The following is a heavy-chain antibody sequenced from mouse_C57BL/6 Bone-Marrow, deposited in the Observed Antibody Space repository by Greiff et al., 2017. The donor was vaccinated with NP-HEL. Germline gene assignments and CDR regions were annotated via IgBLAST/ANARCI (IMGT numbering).Heavy chain of an antibody. D-gene: IGHD2-3*01. Sequence: LQESGPELVKPGASVKISCKASGYAFSSSWMNWVKQRPGKGLEWIGRIYPGDGDTNYNGKFKGKATLTADKSSSTAYMQLSSLTSEDSAVYFCARWLLRPYWYFDVWGTGTTVTVSS. CDR1: GYAFSSSW. CDR3: ARWLLRPYWYFDV. V-gene: IGHV1-82*01. CDR2: IYPGDGDT. J-gene: IGHJ1*03.